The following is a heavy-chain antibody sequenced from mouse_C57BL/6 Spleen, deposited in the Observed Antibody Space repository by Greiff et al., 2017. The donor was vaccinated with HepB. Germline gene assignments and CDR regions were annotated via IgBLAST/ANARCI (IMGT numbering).Heavy chain of an antibody. Sequence: DVMLVESGGGLVKPGGSLKLSCAASGFTFSSYAMSWVRQTPEKRLEWVATISDGGSYTYYPDNVKGRFTISRDNAKNNLYLQMSHLKSEDTAMYYCARDPHYYGYAMDYWGQGTSVTVSS. CDR1: GFTFSSYA. CDR2: ISDGGSYT. J-gene: IGHJ4*01. V-gene: IGHV5-4*01. D-gene: IGHD1-2*01. CDR3: ARDPHYYGYAMDY.